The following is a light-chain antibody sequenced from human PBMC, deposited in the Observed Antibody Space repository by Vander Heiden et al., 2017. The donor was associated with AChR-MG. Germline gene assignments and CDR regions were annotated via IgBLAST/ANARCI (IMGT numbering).Light chain of an antibody. CDR3: QVWDSSGVL. V-gene: IGLV3-9*01. CDR2: RGR. CDR1: NIATKK. J-gene: IGLJ2*01. Sequence: SFELTQAVSVSVALGQTARITCGGDNIATKKVHWYQQKAGQAPVLVIYRGRDRPAGIPERFSGSNSENTATLTISRAQAGDEADYFCQVWDSSGVLFGGGTKLTVL.